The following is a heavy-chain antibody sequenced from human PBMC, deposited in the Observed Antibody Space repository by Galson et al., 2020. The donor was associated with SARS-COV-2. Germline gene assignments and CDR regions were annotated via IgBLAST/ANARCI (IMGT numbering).Heavy chain of an antibody. CDR1: GFTFSSYE. Sequence: GGSLRLSCAGYGFTFSSYEMNWVRQAPGKGLEWVSYISSSGTNIYYADSVKGRFTISSDNTKNSLYLQMTSLRAEDTSVYYCASPYLAAASFFGAFDIWGLGTMVTVSS. CDR3: ASPYLAAASFFGAFDI. V-gene: IGHV3-48*03. CDR2: ISSSGTNI. D-gene: IGHD2-15*01. J-gene: IGHJ3*02.